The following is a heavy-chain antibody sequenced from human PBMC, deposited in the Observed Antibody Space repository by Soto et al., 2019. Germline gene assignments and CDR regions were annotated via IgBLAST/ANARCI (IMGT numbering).Heavy chain of an antibody. Sequence: GGSLRLSCAASGFTFSSYSMNWVRQAPGKGLEWVSSISSSSSYIYYADSVKGRFTISRDNAKNSLYLQMNSLRAEDTAVYYCARDFDSDAFDIWGQGTMVTVSS. CDR1: GFTFSSYS. CDR3: ARDFDSDAFDI. J-gene: IGHJ3*02. V-gene: IGHV3-21*01. CDR2: ISSSSSYI. D-gene: IGHD3-9*01.